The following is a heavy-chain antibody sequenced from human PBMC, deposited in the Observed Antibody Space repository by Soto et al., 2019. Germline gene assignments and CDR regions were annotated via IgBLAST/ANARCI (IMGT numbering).Heavy chain of an antibody. CDR1: GFTFRDYY. J-gene: IGHJ6*02. D-gene: IGHD2-21*01. CDR2: ISSSETTI. Sequence: PGGSLRLSCAASGFTFRDYYMTWVRQAPGKGLEWVSYISSSETTIYYADSVKGRFSISRDNAKNSLYLQMNSLRAEDTAVYYCVRVNISPAPGLYGMDVWGQGTTVTVSS. V-gene: IGHV3-11*01. CDR3: VRVNISPAPGLYGMDV.